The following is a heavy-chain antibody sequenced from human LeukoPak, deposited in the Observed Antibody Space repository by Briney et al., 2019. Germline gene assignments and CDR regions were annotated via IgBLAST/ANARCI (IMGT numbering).Heavy chain of an antibody. V-gene: IGHV3-23*01. CDR2: ISGSGGST. CDR3: AKDNLSPIAAADDAFDI. Sequence: PGGSLRLSCAASGFTFSSYAMSWVRQAPGKGLEWVSAISGSGGSTYYADSVKGRFTISRDNSKNTLYLQMNSLRAEDTAVYYCAKDNLSPIAAADDAFDIWGQGTMVTVSS. CDR1: GFTFSSYA. D-gene: IGHD6-13*01. J-gene: IGHJ3*02.